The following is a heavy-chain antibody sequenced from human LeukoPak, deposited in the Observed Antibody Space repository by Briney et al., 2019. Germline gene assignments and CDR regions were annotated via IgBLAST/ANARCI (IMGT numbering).Heavy chain of an antibody. J-gene: IGHJ4*02. CDR2: ISYDGSNK. CDR1: GFTFSSYG. D-gene: IGHD1-1*01. CDR3: AKGYGIIDY. V-gene: IGHV3-30*18. Sequence: GRSLRLSCAASGFTFSSYGMHWVRQAPGKGLEWVAVISYDGSNKYYADSVKGRFTISRDNSKNTLYLQMNSLRAEDTAVYYFAKGYGIIDYWGQGTLVTVSS.